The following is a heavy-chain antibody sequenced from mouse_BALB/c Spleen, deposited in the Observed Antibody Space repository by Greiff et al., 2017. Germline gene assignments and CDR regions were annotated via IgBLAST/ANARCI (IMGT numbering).Heavy chain of an antibody. CDR3: ARPYYRYAYAMDY. CDR1: GFTFTDYY. V-gene: IGHV7-3*02. J-gene: IGHJ4*01. CDR2: IRNKANGYTT. D-gene: IGHD2-14*01. Sequence: EVKLMESGGGLVQPGGSLRLSCATSGFTFTDYYMSWVRQPPGKALEWLGFIRNKANGYTTEYSASVKGRFTISRDNSQSILYLQMNTLRAEDSATYYCARPYYRYAYAMDYWGQGTSVTVSS.